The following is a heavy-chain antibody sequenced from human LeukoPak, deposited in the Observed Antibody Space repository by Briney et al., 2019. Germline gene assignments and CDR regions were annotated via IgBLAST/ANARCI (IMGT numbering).Heavy chain of an antibody. D-gene: IGHD5-12*01. V-gene: IGHV3-23*01. CDR2: ISGGAYST. J-gene: IGHJ5*02. CDR3: AKDSRGYDKPFDP. CDR1: GFTFGNFA. Sequence: GGSLRLSCAASGFTFGNFAMSWVRQAPGKGLEWVSLISGGAYSTYYADSVKGRFTTSRDNSKNTLSLQMNSLRAEDTAIYFCAKDSRGYDKPFDPWGQGTPVTVSS.